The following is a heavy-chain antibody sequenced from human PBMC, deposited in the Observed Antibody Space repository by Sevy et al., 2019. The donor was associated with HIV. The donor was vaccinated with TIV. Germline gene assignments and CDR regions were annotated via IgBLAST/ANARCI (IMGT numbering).Heavy chain of an antibody. Sequence: SETLSLTCAVSGVSFSDYYWAWSRQAPGKGLEWIGEVSQSGSANYNPSLRSRVIMSLDTSKNHVSLKLTSVTAADTAMYYCARGPLFSPEYCSGGTCPTIDFWSQRTLVTVSS. J-gene: IGHJ4*01. CDR2: VSQSGSA. V-gene: IGHV4-34*01. CDR3: ARGPLFSPEYCSGGTCPTIDF. CDR1: GVSFSDYY. D-gene: IGHD2-15*01.